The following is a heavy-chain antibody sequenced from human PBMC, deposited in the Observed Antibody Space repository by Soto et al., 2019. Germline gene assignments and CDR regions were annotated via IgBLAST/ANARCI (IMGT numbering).Heavy chain of an antibody. CDR1: GFTFSSYA. CDR3: AKDMSRSRRPTVTTLV. D-gene: IGHD4-17*01. J-gene: IGHJ6*02. V-gene: IGHV3-23*01. CDR2: ISGSGGST. Sequence: PGGSLRLSCAASGFTFSSYAMSWVRQAPGKGLEWVSAISGSGGSTYYAESVKGRFTISRDNSKNTLYLQMNSLRAEDTAVYYCAKDMSRSRRPTVTTLVRGQGTTVTVSS.